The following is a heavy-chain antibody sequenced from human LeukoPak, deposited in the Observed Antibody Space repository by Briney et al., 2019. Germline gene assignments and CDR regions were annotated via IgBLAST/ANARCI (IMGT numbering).Heavy chain of an antibody. Sequence: GGSLRLSCAASGFTLSSYWMHWVRQAPGKGLVWVSHINTDGRSTGHADSVKGRFTISRDNAKNTLYLQMNGLRAEDTAVCYCARPSAAGPYFDYWGQGTLVTVSS. CDR3: ARPSAAGPYFDY. J-gene: IGHJ4*02. D-gene: IGHD6-13*01. V-gene: IGHV3-74*01. CDR1: GFTLSSYW. CDR2: INTDGRST.